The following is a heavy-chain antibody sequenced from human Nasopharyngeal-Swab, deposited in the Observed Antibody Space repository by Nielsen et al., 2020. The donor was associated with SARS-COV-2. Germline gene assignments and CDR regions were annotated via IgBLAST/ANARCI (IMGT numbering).Heavy chain of an antibody. J-gene: IGHJ6*02. CDR3: ARHNAHCSNGVCSTYYYHALDV. Sequence: SETLSLTCTVSGGSINDKYWTWIRQTPGKGLEWIGHIYYIGSTSYNPSLKSRLTILIDRSKSQFSLKLSSVTAADTAVYYCARHNAHCSNGVCSTYYYHALDVWGQGTTVTVSS. CDR1: GGSINDKY. CDR2: IYYIGST. D-gene: IGHD2-8*01. V-gene: IGHV4-59*08.